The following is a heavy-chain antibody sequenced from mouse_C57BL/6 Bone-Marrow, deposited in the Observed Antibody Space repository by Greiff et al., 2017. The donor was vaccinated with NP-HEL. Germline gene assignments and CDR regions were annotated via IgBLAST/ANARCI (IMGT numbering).Heavy chain of an antibody. V-gene: IGHV1-64*01. CDR3: ARWKLRPFDY. J-gene: IGHJ2*01. D-gene: IGHD3-2*02. CDR1: GYTFTSYW. Sequence: QVQLQQPGAELVKPGASVQLSCKASGYTFTSYWMHWVKQRPGQGLEWIGMIHPNSGSTNYNEKFKSKATLTVDKSSSTAYMQLSSLTSEDSAVYYCARWKLRPFDYWGQGTTLTVSS. CDR2: IHPNSGST.